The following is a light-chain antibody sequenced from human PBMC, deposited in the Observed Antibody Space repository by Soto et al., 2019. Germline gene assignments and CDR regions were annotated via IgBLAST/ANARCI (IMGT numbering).Light chain of an antibody. V-gene: IGKV3-11*01. CDR2: DAY. CDR3: QQRHMWPIT. Sequence: EIVMTQSPTTLSASPGERATLSCRASQSFRGLLAWYQQKPGQAPRLLIYDAYNRATGIPPRFSGSGSGTDFTLTISSLEPEDSAVYYCQQRHMWPITFGQGTRLEIK. CDR1: QSFRGL. J-gene: IGKJ5*01.